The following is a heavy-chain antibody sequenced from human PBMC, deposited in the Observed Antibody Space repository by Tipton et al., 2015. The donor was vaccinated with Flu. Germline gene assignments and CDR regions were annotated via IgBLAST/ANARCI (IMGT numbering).Heavy chain of an antibody. CDR1: GYSISSGYY. CDR3: ARQSPKGWLHHEYYFDY. CDR2: IYHSGST. Sequence: TLSLTCAVSGYSISSGYYWGWIRQPPGKGLEWIGSIYHSGSTYYNPSLKSRVTISVDTSKNQFSLKLSSVTAADTAVHYCARQSPKGWLHHEYYFDYWGQGTLVTVSS. V-gene: IGHV4-38-2*01. J-gene: IGHJ4*02. D-gene: IGHD5-24*01.